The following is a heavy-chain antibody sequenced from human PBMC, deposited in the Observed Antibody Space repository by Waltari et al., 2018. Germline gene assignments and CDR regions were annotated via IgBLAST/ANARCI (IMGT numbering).Heavy chain of an antibody. CDR3: ARGGAAFDI. CDR1: GGPFSSYF. J-gene: IGHJ3*02. CDR2: FYYSGST. D-gene: IGHD2-15*01. Sequence: QVQLQESGPGLVKPSETLSLTCTVSGGPFSSYFWSWIRQPPGKGLEWIGCFYYSGSTNYNPSLKSRVTISVDTSKNQFSLKLSSVTAADTAVYYCARGGAAFDIWGQGTMVTVSS. V-gene: IGHV4-59*01.